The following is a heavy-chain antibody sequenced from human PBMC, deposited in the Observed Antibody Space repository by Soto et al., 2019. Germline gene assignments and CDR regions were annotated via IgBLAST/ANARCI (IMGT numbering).Heavy chain of an antibody. V-gene: IGHV1-3*01. CDR1: GITYSTYA. D-gene: IGHD5-12*01. J-gene: IGHJ5*02. CDR3: ARAISGYVT. Sequence: QVHLVQSGAEVKHPGASVRVSCKAPGITYSTYAIHWVRQAPGQGLEWMGWINAGEGYTRYSQDFQGRVTLTTVTSASTTYMDLSNLTFEDTAVYYCARAISGYVTWGQGTQVTVSS. CDR2: INAGEGYT.